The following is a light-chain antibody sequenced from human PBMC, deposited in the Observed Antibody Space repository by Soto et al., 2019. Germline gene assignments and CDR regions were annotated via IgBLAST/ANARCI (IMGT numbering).Light chain of an antibody. CDR3: QHRINWPLT. CDR1: QMCSDNQ. V-gene: IGKV3D-20*02. J-gene: IGKJ4*01. CDR2: DVS. Sequence: EIVLTQSPGTLSLSPGERATLSCSTSQMCSDNQLAWYQQKPGQAPRLLIYDVSSRATTIPDRFSGSGSGTDFTLTIYNLEPEDFAVYYCQHRINWPLTFGGGTKVDI.